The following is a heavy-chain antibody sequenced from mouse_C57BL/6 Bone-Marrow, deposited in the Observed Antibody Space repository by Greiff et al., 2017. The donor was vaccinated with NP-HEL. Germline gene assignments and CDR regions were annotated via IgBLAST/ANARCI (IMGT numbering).Heavy chain of an antibody. CDR3: ARGYDYRSTDWYFDV. Sequence: EVQLQQSGPELVKPGASVKISCKASGYTFTDYYMNWVKQSHGKSLEWIGDINPNNGGTSYNQKFKGKATLTVDKSSSTAYMELRSLTSEDSAVYYCARGYDYRSTDWYFDVWGTGTTVTVSS. CDR2: INPNNGGT. CDR1: GYTFTDYY. J-gene: IGHJ1*03. V-gene: IGHV1-26*01. D-gene: IGHD2-4*01.